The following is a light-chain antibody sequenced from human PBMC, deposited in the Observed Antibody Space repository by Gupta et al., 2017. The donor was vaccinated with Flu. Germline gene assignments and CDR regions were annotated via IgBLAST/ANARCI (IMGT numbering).Light chain of an antibody. CDR3: QQYLIWPWT. Sequence: EIVMTHSPATLSVSPWETVTLSCRASQSLDNKLAWYQQKPRQAPRLLISDASTRATGVPSRFSGSGSGTEFTLTISSLQSEDFAVYYCQQYLIWPWTFGPGTKVDIK. CDR2: DAS. J-gene: IGKJ1*01. CDR1: QSLDNK. V-gene: IGKV3-15*01.